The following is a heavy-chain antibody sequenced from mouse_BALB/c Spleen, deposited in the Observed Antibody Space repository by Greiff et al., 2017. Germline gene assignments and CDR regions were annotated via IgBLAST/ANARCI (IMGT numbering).Heavy chain of an antibody. J-gene: IGHJ4*01. V-gene: IGHV1-14*01. CDR3: ARPIYDGYPYAMDY. CDR1: GYTFTSYV. Sequence: SGPELVKPGASVKMSCKASGYTFTSYVMHWVKQKPGQGLEWIGYINPYNDGTKYNEKFKGKATLTSDKSSSTAYMELSSLTSEDSAVYYCARPIYDGYPYAMDYWGQGTSVTVSS. CDR2: INPYNDGT. D-gene: IGHD2-3*01.